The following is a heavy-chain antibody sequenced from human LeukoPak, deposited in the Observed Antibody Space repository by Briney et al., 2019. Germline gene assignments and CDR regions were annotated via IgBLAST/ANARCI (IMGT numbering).Heavy chain of an antibody. CDR3: ARLMARLVVPADDDY. J-gene: IGHJ4*02. V-gene: IGHV4-38-2*01. CDR2: IYHSGST. Sequence: SETLSLTCAVSGYSISSGYYRGWIRQPPGKGLEWIGSIYHSGSTYYNPSLKSRVTISVDTSKNQFSLKLSSVTAADTAVYYCARLMARLVVPADDDYWGQGTLVTVSS. CDR1: GYSISSGYY. D-gene: IGHD2-2*01.